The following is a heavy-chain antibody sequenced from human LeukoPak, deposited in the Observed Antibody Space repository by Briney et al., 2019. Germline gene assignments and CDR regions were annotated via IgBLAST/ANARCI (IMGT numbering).Heavy chain of an antibody. CDR3: ARDPRAYYYDSSRSY. CDR2: IKQDGSEK. D-gene: IGHD3-22*01. J-gene: IGHJ4*02. CDR1: GFTFSSYW. V-gene: IGHV3-7*01. Sequence: SGGSLRLSCAASGFTFSSYWMSWVRQAPGKGLEWVANIKQDGSEKYYVDSVKGRFTISRDNAKNSLYLQMNSLRAEDTAVYYCARDPRAYYYDSSRSYWGQGTLVTVSS.